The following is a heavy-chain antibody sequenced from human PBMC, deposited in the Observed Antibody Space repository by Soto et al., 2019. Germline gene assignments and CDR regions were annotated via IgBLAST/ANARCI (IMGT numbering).Heavy chain of an antibody. CDR2: IFYSGSA. J-gene: IGHJ4*02. Sequence: QVQLQESGPGLVKPSETLSLICTVSGASMNNYYGSWIRQPPGKGLEYIGYIFYSGSADYNPSLRRRVTMAVNTSNNQFPLKLRSGAGADTAVYYWSRSGHFFGGVIWGQGILVTVSS. V-gene: IGHV4-59*01. D-gene: IGHD3-16*01. CDR3: SRSGHFFGGVI. CDR1: GASMNNYY.